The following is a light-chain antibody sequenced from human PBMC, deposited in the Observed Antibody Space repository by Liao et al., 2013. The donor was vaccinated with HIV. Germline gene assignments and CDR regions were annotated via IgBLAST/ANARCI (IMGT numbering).Light chain of an antibody. Sequence: SYEVTQAPLVSVSPGQSATITCSGDKLGDKYVSWYQQRPGQSPVLVIFQDSKRPSGVPGRFSGSNSGNTPTLTISRVEAGDEADYYCQVWDSSSDHYVFGSGTKVTV. J-gene: IGLJ1*01. CDR3: QVWDSSSDHYV. CDR2: QDS. CDR1: KLGDKY. V-gene: IGLV3-1*01.